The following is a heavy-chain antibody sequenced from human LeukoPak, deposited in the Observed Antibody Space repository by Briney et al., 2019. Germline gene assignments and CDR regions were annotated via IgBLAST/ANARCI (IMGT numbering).Heavy chain of an antibody. D-gene: IGHD1-26*01. CDR2: ITGSADST. Sequence: GRSLRLSCAASGFTFSNYAMNWVRQAPGKGLEWVSAITGSADSTYYADSVKGRFTISRDNSKNTLYLQVNSLRAEDTAVYYCASSSRTFDYWGQGTLVTVSS. CDR3: ASSSRTFDY. V-gene: IGHV3-23*01. J-gene: IGHJ4*02. CDR1: GFTFSNYA.